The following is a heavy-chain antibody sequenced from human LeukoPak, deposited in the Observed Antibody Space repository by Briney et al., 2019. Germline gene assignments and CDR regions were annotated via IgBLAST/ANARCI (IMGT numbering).Heavy chain of an antibody. CDR1: GGTFSSYA. CDR2: IIPILGIA. J-gene: IGHJ4*02. Sequence: ASVKVSCKASGGTFSSYAISWVRQAPGQGLEWMGRIIPILGIANYAQKFQGRVTITADKSTSTAYMELSSLRSEDTAVYYCARVRSTYYYGSGSSSFDYWGQGTLVTVSS. CDR3: ARVRSTYYYGSGSSSFDY. V-gene: IGHV1-69*04. D-gene: IGHD3-10*01.